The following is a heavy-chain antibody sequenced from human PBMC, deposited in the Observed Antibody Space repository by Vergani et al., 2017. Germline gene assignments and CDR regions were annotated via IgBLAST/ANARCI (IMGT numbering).Heavy chain of an antibody. CDR2: ISSSSSYI. CDR3: AGVLHGNGMDV. Sequence: EVQLVESGGGLVKPGGSLRLSCAASGFTFSSYSMNWVRQAPGKGLVWVSSISSSSSYIYYADSVKGRFTISRDNAKNSLYLQMNSLRAEDTDVYYCAGVLHGNGMDVWGQGTTVTVSS. D-gene: IGHD2-8*01. V-gene: IGHV3-21*01. J-gene: IGHJ6*02. CDR1: GFTFSSYS.